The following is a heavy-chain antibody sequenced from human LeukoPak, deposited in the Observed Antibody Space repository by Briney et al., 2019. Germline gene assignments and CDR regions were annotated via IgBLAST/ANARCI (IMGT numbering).Heavy chain of an antibody. CDR1: GYTFIGYY. Sequence: ASVKVSCKASGYTFIGYYMHWVRQAPGQGLEWMGWINPNGGGTNYAQKFQGRVTMTRDTSISTAYMELSRLRSDDTAVYYCATAMVRGVSAPDYWGQGTLVTVSS. CDR2: INPNGGGT. J-gene: IGHJ4*02. D-gene: IGHD3-10*01. V-gene: IGHV1-2*02. CDR3: ATAMVRGVSAPDY.